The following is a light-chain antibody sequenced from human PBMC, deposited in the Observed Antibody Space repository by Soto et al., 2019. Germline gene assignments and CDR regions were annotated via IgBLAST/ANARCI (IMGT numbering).Light chain of an antibody. CDR2: GAS. V-gene: IGKV3-15*01. CDR3: QQYNTWPPIT. Sequence: EIVMTQSPATLSVSAGETATLSCRASQSVRGNLAWYQQKPGQVPRLLIYGASTRATGIPARFRGSGSGTEFTLTISSLQSEDFAVYYCQQYNTWPPITFGQGTRLEIK. J-gene: IGKJ5*01. CDR1: QSVRGN.